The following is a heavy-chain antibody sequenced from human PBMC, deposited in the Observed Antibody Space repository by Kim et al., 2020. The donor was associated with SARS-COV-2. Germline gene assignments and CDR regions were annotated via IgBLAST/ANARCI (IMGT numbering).Heavy chain of an antibody. CDR2: ISSSSSYI. J-gene: IGHJ6*02. CDR1: GFTFNNYS. D-gene: IGHD3-3*01. Sequence: GGSLRLSCAASGFTFNNYSMNWVRQAPGKGLEWVSSISSSSSYIYYADSVKGRFTISRDNAKNSLYLQMNSLRAEDTAVYYCATGGANYRFWRCQGGMDVWGPGTTVTVS. V-gene: IGHV3-21*04. CDR3: ATGGANYRFWRCQGGMDV.